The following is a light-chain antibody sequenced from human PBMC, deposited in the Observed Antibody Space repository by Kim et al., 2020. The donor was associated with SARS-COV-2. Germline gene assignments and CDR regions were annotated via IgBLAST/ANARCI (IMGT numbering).Light chain of an antibody. CDR1: QSVSSSY. CDR2: GAS. J-gene: IGKJ2*01. Sequence: EIVLTQSPGTLSLSPGERATLSCRASQSVSSSYLAWYQQKPGQAPRLLIYGASSRATGIPDRFSGSGSGTDSTLTISRLEPEDFAVYYCQQYGSSPEYTFGQGTKLEI. V-gene: IGKV3-20*01. CDR3: QQYGSSPEYT.